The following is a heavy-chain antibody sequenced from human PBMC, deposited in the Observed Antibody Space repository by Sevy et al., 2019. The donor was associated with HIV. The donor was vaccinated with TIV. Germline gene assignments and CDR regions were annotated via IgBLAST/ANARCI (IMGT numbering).Heavy chain of an antibody. Sequence: SEMSLTCTVSGGSITSLYWNWIRQPPGKGLEWIANIYYNGHINYNPSLTSRVTLSLDTSKNQFSLRLSSVTAADTAMYYCAGENAWGRGYSWGQGTLVTVSS. CDR1: GGSITSLY. V-gene: IGHV4-59*08. CDR3: AGENAWGRGYS. CDR2: IYYNGHI. D-gene: IGHD1-26*01. J-gene: IGHJ4*02.